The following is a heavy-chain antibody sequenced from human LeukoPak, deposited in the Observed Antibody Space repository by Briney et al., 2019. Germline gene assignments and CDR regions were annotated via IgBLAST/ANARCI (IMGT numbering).Heavy chain of an antibody. D-gene: IGHD5-24*01. CDR1: GFTFSDYY. V-gene: IGHV4-38-2*02. J-gene: IGHJ4*02. CDR3: ARDKVRGRDGYNYYDY. Sequence: GSLRLSCAASGFTFSDYYMNWVRQPPGKGLEWIGTIYYNGNTYYNLSLKSRVTISIDTSKNQFSLKRSSVTAADTAVYYCARDKVRGRDGYNYYDYWGQGTLVTVSS. CDR2: IYYNGNT.